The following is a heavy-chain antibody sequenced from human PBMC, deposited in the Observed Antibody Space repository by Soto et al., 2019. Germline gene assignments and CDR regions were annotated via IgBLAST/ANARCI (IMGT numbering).Heavy chain of an antibody. D-gene: IGHD1-26*01. Sequence: SETLSLTCSASGGSINIDNYYWSWIRQPPGKGLEWIGYIYYNGNTYYSPSLKSRVFMSVDTSKNQFSLKLSSVTAADTAVYYCATGTVDLIDYWGQGALVT. CDR2: IYYNGNT. CDR1: GGSINIDNYY. J-gene: IGHJ4*02. CDR3: ATGTVDLIDY. V-gene: IGHV4-30-4*01.